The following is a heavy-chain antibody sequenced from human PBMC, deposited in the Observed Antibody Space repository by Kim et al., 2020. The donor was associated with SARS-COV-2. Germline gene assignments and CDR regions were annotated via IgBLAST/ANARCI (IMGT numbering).Heavy chain of an antibody. V-gene: IGHV7-4-1*02. D-gene: IGHD5-18*01. CDR1: GYTFTSYA. CDR2: INTNTGNP. J-gene: IGHJ5*02. CDR3: ARNRYGSGDPLTWIQLWPRGPNWFDP. Sequence: ASVKVSCKASGYTFTSYAMNWVRQAPGQGLEWMGWINTNTGNPTYAQGFTGRFVFSLDTSVSTAYLQISSLKAEDTAVYYCARNRYGSGDPLTWIQLWPRGPNWFDPWGQGTLVTVSS.